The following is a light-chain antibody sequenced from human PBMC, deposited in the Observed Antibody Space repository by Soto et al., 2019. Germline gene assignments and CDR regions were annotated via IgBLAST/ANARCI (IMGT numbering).Light chain of an antibody. V-gene: IGLV2-14*01. J-gene: IGLJ1*01. CDR2: EVS. CDR3: NSQRSSGTRV. CDR1: SSDVCGYNH. Sequence: QSALTQPASVSGSPGQSITISCTGTSSDVCGYNHVSWYQHHPGKAPKLMIYEVSNRPSGVSNRFSGSKSGYTASLTISGLQAEDEADYYCNSQRSSGTRVFGTGTKLTVL.